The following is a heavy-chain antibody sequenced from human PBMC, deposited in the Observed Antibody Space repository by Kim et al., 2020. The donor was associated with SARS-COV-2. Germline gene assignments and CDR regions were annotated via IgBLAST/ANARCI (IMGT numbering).Heavy chain of an antibody. CDR2: INPSGADT. Sequence: ASVKVSCKASGYTFTNYYMHWVRQAPGQGLEWMGIINPSGADTRYAQKFQCRVTMTRNTPTSTVYIELYSLRSEDTAVYYWARDSYGSGYYYGMDVWGQGTTVTVSS. J-gene: IGHJ6*02. D-gene: IGHD3-10*01. CDR1: GYTFTNYY. V-gene: IGHV1-46*03. CDR3: ARDSYGSGYYYGMDV.